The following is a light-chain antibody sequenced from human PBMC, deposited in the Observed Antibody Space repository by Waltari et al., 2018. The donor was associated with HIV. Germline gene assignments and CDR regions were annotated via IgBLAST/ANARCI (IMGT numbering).Light chain of an antibody. CDR3: SSYTTTRTLV. CDR2: EVS. Sequence: QSALTQPASVSGSPGQSITISCPGTSSDVGAYTYFPWYQQHPDKAPNLMIYEVSNRPSGVSNRFSGSKSGNTASLTISGLQAEDEADYYCSSYTTTRTLVFGGGTKLTVL. CDR1: SSDVGAYTY. V-gene: IGLV2-14*01. J-gene: IGLJ2*01.